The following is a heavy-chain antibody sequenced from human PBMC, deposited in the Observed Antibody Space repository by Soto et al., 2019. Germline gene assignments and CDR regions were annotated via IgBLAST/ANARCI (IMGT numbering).Heavy chain of an antibody. V-gene: IGHV4-30-4*01. CDR1: GNSISSGDYY. J-gene: IGHJ4*02. D-gene: IGHD3-22*01. CDR2: IYYSGSA. CDR3: ARLYYYDTSGYLSFDY. Sequence: SETLSLTCTVSGNSISSGDYYWSWVRPSPGKGLDWIGYIYYSGSAYYNPSLKSRPTISVDTSRNQFSLELTSVTAADTAVYYCARLYYYDTSGYLSFDYWGQGTLVT.